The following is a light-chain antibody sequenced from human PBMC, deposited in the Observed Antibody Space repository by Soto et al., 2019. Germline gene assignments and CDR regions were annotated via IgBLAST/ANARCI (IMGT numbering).Light chain of an antibody. V-gene: IGKV3-20*01. J-gene: IGKJ1*01. CDR1: QSVSRSY. CDR3: QQYNGYSTWT. CDR2: GAS. Sequence: EIVLTQSPGALSLSPGERVTLSCRARQSVSRSYLAWYQQKPGQAPRLLMYGASSRATGIPDRFSGSGSGTDFTLTISSLQPDDFATYYCQQYNGYSTWTFGQGTKVDIK.